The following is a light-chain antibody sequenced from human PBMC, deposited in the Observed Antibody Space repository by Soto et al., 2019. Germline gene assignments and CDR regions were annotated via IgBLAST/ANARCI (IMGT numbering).Light chain of an antibody. CDR1: NSNIGTNT. J-gene: IGLJ1*01. V-gene: IGLV1-44*01. Sequence: QSALTQPPSASATPGQRVTISCSGSNSNIGTNTVNWYQQLPGTAPRLLIYTNNQRPSGVPQRFSGSKTGTSASLAIGGLQSEDGADYYCAAWDDSLGAYVFGTGTKLTVL. CDR3: AAWDDSLGAYV. CDR2: TNN.